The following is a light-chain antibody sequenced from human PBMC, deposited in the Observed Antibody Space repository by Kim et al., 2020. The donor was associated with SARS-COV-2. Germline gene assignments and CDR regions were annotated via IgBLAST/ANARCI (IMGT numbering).Light chain of an antibody. V-gene: IGKV3-15*01. CDR3: QQYDKWPLT. CDR1: QSANSN. J-gene: IGKJ4*01. CDR2: DAS. Sequence: VPPGERATLSCRASQSANSNLAWYQQKTGQAPRLLIYDASTRATDIPARFSGSGSGTDFTLTISCLQSEDFAVYYCQQYDKWPLTFGGGTKGDIK.